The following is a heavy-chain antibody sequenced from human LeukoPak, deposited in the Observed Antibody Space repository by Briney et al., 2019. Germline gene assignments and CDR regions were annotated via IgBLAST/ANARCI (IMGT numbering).Heavy chain of an antibody. J-gene: IGHJ4*02. CDR3: ALLANYDYVWGSSLYFDY. V-gene: IGHV1-69*05. Sequence: SVKVSCKASGGTFSSYAISWVRQAPGQGLEWMGRIIPIFGTANYAQKSQGRVTITTDESTSTAYVELSSLRSEDTAVYYCALLANYDYVWGSSLYFDYWGQGTLVTVSS. CDR1: GGTFSSYA. CDR2: IIPIFGTA. D-gene: IGHD3-16*01.